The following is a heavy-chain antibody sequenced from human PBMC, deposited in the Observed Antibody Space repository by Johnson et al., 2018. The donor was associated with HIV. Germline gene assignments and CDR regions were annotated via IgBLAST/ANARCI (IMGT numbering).Heavy chain of an antibody. CDR2: ISGSGGST. Sequence: VLLVESGGGLVKPGGSLRLFCAASGFTFSSYAMSWVRQAPGKGLEWVSAISGSGGSTYYADSVKGRFTISRDNSKNTLYLQMNSLRADDTAVYYCAKDPVGATWAFDIWGQGTMVTVSS. CDR3: AKDPVGATWAFDI. J-gene: IGHJ3*02. D-gene: IGHD1-26*01. CDR1: GFTFSSYA. V-gene: IGHV3-23*04.